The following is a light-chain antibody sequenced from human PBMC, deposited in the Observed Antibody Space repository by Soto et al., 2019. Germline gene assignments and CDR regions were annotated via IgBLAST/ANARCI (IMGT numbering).Light chain of an antibody. V-gene: IGKV1-5*01. J-gene: IGKJ1*01. CDR3: LQDINYPWT. CDR1: QSISSW. CDR2: AAS. Sequence: DIPITPSPSTRSASVGARVTITFRASQSISSWLAWYQQKPGKAPKLLIHAASSLQSGVPPRFSGSGSGTDFTLAISSLQPEDSATYYCLQDINYPWTFGQGTKVDIK.